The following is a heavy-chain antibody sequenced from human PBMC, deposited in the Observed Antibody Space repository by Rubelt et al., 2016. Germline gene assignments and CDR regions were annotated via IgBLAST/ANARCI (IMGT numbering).Heavy chain of an antibody. D-gene: IGHD6-19*01. CDR1: GYTLTELS. V-gene: IGHV1-24*01. CDR2: FDPEDGET. Sequence: QVQLVQSGAEVKKPGASVKVSCKVSGYTLTELSMHWVRQAPGKGLEWMGGFDPEDGETIYAQKFQGRVTITRDTSASTAYMELSSLRSEDTAVYYCARVIWGSGWSNNWFDPWGQGTLVTVSS. J-gene: IGHJ5*02. CDR3: ARVIWGSGWSNNWFDP.